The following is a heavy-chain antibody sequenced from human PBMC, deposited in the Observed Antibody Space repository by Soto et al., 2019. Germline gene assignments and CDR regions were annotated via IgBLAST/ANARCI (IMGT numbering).Heavy chain of an antibody. J-gene: IGHJ5*02. CDR1: GGTFSSYT. Sequence: QVQLVQSGAEVKKPGSSVKVSCKASGGTFSSYTISWVRQAPGQGLEWMGRIIPILGIANYAQKFQGRVTITAEKSTSTAYMELSSLRSEDTAVYYCARDRGDYSNYVYWFDPWGQGTLVTVSS. D-gene: IGHD4-4*01. V-gene: IGHV1-69*08. CDR2: IIPILGIA. CDR3: ARDRGDYSNYVYWFDP.